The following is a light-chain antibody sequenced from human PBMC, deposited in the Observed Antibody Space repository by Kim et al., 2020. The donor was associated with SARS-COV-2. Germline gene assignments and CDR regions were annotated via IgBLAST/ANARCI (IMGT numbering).Light chain of an antibody. V-gene: IGLV7-46*01. Sequence: QAVVTQEPSLTVSPGETVTLTCASSTGAVTPTHYPYWFQKKPGEVPRTLIFDTGSRHSWTPARFSGSLSGDKAVLTFAGAQPEDEGDYYCLLSFSGIRVFGGGTQLTVL. CDR3: LLSFSGIRV. CDR1: TGAVTPTHY. CDR2: DTG. J-gene: IGLJ3*02.